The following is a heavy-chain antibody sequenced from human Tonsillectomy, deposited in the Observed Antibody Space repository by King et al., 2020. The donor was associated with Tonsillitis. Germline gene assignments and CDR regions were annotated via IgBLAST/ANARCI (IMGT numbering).Heavy chain of an antibody. CDR2: ISGSGGIT. J-gene: IGHJ4*02. V-gene: IGHV3-23*04. D-gene: IGHD6-13*01. Sequence: VQLVESGGGLVQPGGSLRLSCAASGFTFSSYAMSWVRQAPGKGLEWVSAISGSGGITYYADSVKGRFTISRDNSKNTLYLQMNSLRAEDTAVYYCAKSHPTNYIAAAGIFDYWGQGTLVTVSS. CDR3: AKSHPTNYIAAAGIFDY. CDR1: GFTFSSYA.